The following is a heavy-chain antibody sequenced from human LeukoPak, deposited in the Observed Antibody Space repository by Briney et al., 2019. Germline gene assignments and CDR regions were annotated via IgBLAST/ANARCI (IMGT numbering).Heavy chain of an antibody. CDR1: GFTFSSYW. Sequence: GGSLRLSCAASGFTFSSYWMSWVRQAPGKGLEWVANIKQDGSEKYYVDSVKGRFTISRDNAKNSLYLQMNSLRAEDTAVYYCARTPGSSGYYFDYWGQGTLVTVSS. J-gene: IGHJ4*02. D-gene: IGHD6-6*01. CDR2: IKQDGSEK. CDR3: ARTPGSSGYYFDY. V-gene: IGHV3-7*01.